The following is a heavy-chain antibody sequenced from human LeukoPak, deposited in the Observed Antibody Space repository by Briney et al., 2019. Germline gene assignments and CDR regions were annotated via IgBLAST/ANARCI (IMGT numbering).Heavy chain of an antibody. D-gene: IGHD2-15*01. V-gene: IGHV4-59*01. CDR2: IYYSGST. CDR3: ARGAYCSGGSCYSDY. J-gene: IGHJ4*02. Sequence: PSETLSLTCTVSGGSISAYYWSWIRQPPGKGLEWIGYIYYSGSTNYNPSLKSRVTISGDTSKNQFSLKLSSVTDADTAVYYCARGAYCSGGSCYSDYWGPGTLVTVSS. CDR1: GGSISAYY.